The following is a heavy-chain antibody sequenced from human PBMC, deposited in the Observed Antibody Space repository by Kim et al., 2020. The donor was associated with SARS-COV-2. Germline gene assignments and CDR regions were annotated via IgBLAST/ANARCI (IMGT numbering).Heavy chain of an antibody. CDR3: HYQLPGRHDAFDI. V-gene: IGHV3-53*04. J-gene: IGHJ3*02. D-gene: IGHD2-2*01. CDR2: IYSGGST. CDR1: GFTVSSNY. Sequence: GGSLRLSCAASGFTVSSNYMSWVRQAPGKGLEWVSVIYSGGSTYYADSVKGRFTISIHNSKNTLYLQMNSLRAEDTAVYYCHYQLPGRHDAFDIWGQGTMVTVSS.